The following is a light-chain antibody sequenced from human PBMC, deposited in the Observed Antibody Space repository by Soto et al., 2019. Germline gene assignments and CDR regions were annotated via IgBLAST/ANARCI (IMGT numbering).Light chain of an antibody. CDR2: EVS. CDR3: GSYTSSRIQD. CDR1: SSDVGGYNY. Sequence: QSVLTPPACVSVSPGQSITISCTGTSSDVGGYNYVSWYQQHPGKAPKLMIYEVSNRPSGVSDRFSGSKSGDTASLTISGLQAEDEADYYCGSYTSSRIQDFGAGTKVTV. V-gene: IGLV2-14*01. J-gene: IGLJ1*01.